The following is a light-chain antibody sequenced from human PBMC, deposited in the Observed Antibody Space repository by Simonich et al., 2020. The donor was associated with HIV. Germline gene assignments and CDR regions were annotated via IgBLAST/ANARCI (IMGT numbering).Light chain of an antibody. Sequence: DIVMTQSPDSLAVSLGERATINCKSSRNILYNSNNKNYLAWYQQKPGQPPKLLIYWASTRESGVPDRFSGSGSGTDFTLTISSLQAEDVAVYYCQQYYDTQITFGQGTRLEIK. V-gene: IGKV4-1*01. CDR1: RNILYNSNNKNY. CDR3: QQYYDTQIT. J-gene: IGKJ5*01. CDR2: WAS.